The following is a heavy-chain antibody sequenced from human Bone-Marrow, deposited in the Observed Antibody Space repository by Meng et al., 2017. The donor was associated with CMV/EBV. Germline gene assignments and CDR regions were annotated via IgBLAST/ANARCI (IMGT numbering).Heavy chain of an antibody. J-gene: IGHJ6*02. D-gene: IGHD3-3*01. CDR2: IYSGGST. CDR3: ARDLHHDFGSGYLRYYGMNV. V-gene: IGHV3-53*05. CDR1: GFTFSSNY. Sequence: GESLKISCAASGFTFSSNYMSWVRQAPGKGLEWVSVIYSGGSTYYADSVKGRFTISRDNSKNPLYLQMNSLRAEDTAVDYCARDLHHDFGSGYLRYYGMNVGGQGTTVTVSS.